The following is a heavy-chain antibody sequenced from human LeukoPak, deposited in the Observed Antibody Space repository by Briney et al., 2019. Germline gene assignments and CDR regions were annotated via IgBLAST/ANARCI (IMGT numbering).Heavy chain of an antibody. CDR1: GGTFSSYA. J-gene: IGHJ4*02. CDR3: VRISRDGYIFDY. V-gene: IGHV1-69*05. D-gene: IGHD5-24*01. CDR2: IIPIFGTA. Sequence: GSSVKVSCKASGGTFSSYAISWVRQAPGQGLEWMGGIIPIFGTANYAQKFQGRVTITTDEPTSTAYMELSSLRSEDTAVYYCVRISRDGYIFDYWGQGTLVTVSS.